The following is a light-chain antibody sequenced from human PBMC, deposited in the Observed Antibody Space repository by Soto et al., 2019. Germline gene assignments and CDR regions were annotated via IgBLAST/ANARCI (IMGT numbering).Light chain of an antibody. Sequence: DIQMTQSPSSLSASVGDRVTITCRASQFINKYLSWYQQKPGKVPKLLINAASTLQSGVPSRFNGSRSGTDFSLAISSLQPEDFATYYCQQNYNPPWTFGQGSMVDVK. CDR1: QFINKY. CDR3: QQNYNPPWT. V-gene: IGKV1-39*01. J-gene: IGKJ1*01. CDR2: AAS.